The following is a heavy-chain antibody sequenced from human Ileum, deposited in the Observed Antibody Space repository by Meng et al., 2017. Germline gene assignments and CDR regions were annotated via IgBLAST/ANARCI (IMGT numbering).Heavy chain of an antibody. D-gene: IGHD3/OR15-3a*01. J-gene: IGHJ4*02. Sequence: SETLSLTCTVSGGSMADTTYYWAWFRQPPGTGLEWIGSVFYSGTAYYNPSLKSRLTISIDPSRNQFSLTLRSVTAADTALYFCARDPIWTLADIPLDYWGQGTVVTVSS. CDR1: GGSMADTTYY. CDR3: ARDPIWTLADIPLDY. CDR2: VFYSGTA. V-gene: IGHV4-39*07.